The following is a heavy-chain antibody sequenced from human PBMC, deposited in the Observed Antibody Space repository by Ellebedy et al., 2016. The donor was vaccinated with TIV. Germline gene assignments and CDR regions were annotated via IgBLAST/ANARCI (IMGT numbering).Heavy chain of an antibody. J-gene: IGHJ4*02. V-gene: IGHV4-39*01. CDR1: GCPVSSTRYY. CDR3: ARTDPWQPIDD. D-gene: IGHD2-21*02. Sequence: MPSETLSLTCSAPGCPVSSTRYYWACIRQPPGKGLEYIWRVYYSGSPYYNPSFKSRVTLSADTSKNQFSLNLRTVTDADTAVYYCARTDPWQPIDDWGQGSLVSVSS. CDR2: VYYSGSP.